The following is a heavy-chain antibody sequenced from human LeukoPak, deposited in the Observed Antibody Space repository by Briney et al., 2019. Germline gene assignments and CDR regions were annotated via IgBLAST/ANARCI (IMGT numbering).Heavy chain of an antibody. CDR1: GFTFSSYE. V-gene: IGHV3-48*03. CDR2: ISSSGSTI. Sequence: PGGSLRLSCAASGFTFSSYEMNWVRQAPGKGLEWVSYISSSGSTIYYADSVKGRFTISRDNAKNSLYLQMNSLRAEDTAVYYCARAIRVDAFDIWGQGTMVTVSS. CDR3: ARAIRVDAFDI. J-gene: IGHJ3*02.